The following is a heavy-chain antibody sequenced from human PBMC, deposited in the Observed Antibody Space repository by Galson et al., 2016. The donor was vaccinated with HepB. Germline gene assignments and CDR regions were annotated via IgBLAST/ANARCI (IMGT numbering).Heavy chain of an antibody. CDR3: ARGQRYSSSWYTSIYYYYGMDV. V-gene: IGHV4-34*01. Sequence: ETLSLTCAVYGGSFSGYYWSWIRQPPGKGLEWIGEINHRGSSNYNPSLKSRVTISVDTSKKQFSLKLSSVTAADTAVYYCARGQRYSSSWYTSIYYYYGMDVWGQGTTVTVSS. D-gene: IGHD6-13*01. CDR1: GGSFSGYY. J-gene: IGHJ6*02. CDR2: INHRGSS.